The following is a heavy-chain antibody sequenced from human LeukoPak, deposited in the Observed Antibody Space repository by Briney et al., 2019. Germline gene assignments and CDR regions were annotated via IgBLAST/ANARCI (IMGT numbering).Heavy chain of an antibody. CDR2: INPNSGGT. Sequence: ASVKVSCKASGYTFIGYYIHWVRQAPGQGLEWMGRINPNSGGTNYAQRFQGRVTMTRDTSISTAYMELSRLRSDDTAVYYCASGLDTYYFDSSGYYHGDYWGQGTLVTVSS. J-gene: IGHJ4*02. CDR3: ASGLDTYYFDSSGYYHGDY. CDR1: GYTFIGYY. V-gene: IGHV1-2*06. D-gene: IGHD3-22*01.